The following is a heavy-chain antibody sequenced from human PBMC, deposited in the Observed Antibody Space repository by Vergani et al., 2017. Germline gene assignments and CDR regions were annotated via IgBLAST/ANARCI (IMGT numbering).Heavy chain of an antibody. CDR3: AREDYGILTGYRY. J-gene: IGHJ4*02. CDR1: GYTFINNY. V-gene: IGHV1-46*03. Sequence: VQLVQSGAEVKKSGASVKVSFKTSGYTFINNYMPWVRHAPGQGLEWMGIINPSGGHTNYAQKFQGRVTMTRDTSTSTVYMELSSLRSEDTSIYYCAREDYGILTGYRYWVQGTLVTVS. CDR2: INPSGGHT. D-gene: IGHD3-9*01.